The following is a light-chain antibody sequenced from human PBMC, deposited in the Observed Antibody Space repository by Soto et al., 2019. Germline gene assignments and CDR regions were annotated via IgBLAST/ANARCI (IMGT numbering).Light chain of an antibody. CDR2: WAS. Sequence: DIVMTQSPDSLAVSLGERATINCKASQSVLYSSNNKNHLAWYQQKPGQPPKLLIYWASTRESGVPDRFSGSGSGTDFTLTISSLQAEDVAVYYCQQYLFTPFYTFGQGTKLEIK. CDR3: QQYLFTPFYT. J-gene: IGKJ2*01. V-gene: IGKV4-1*01. CDR1: QSVLYSSNNKNH.